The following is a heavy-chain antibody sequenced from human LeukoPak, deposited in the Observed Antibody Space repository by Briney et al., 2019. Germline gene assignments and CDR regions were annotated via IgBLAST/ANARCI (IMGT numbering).Heavy chain of an antibody. CDR2: ITGSGDGT. D-gene: IGHD3-22*01. J-gene: IGHJ4*02. CDR1: GFTFNNHA. CDR3: VKGTYSDNSAYFDS. Sequence: GGSLRLSCAASGFTFNNHAMVWVRQGPGKRPEWVSGITGSGDGTYYTDSVKVRFAISRDNSKSTLYLQMNSLRAEDSALYYCVKGTYSDNSAYFDSWGQGTLVTVSS. V-gene: IGHV3-23*01.